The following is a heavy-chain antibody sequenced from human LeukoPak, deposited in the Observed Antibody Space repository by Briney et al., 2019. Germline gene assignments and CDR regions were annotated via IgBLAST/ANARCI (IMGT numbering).Heavy chain of an antibody. D-gene: IGHD2-2*01. J-gene: IGHJ4*02. V-gene: IGHV3-23*01. CDR1: GFTFSNYA. CDR2: ISGSGDGT. Sequence: GGSLRLSCAASGFTFSNYAMSWVRQAPGKGLEWVSAISGSGDGTYSADSVKGRFTISRDNSKNTVSLQMDSLRAEDTAVYYCSKGFSSTSWQGGHYWGQGALVTVSS. CDR3: SKGFSSTSWQGGHY.